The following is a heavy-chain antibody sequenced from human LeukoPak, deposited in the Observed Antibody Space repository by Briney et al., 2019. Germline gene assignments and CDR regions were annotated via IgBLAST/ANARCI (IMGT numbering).Heavy chain of an antibody. Sequence: GGSLRLSCAVSGFTFSSYWMNWVRLTPGKGLEWVAKINQDGSDMYYVDSVKGRFFVSRDNTRNLVYLQMNSLRVDDTAVYYCARDFPGIGRGIFDFWDQGTIITVSS. CDR1: GFTFSSYW. CDR3: ARDFPGIGRGIFDF. V-gene: IGHV3-7*03. J-gene: IGHJ3*01. D-gene: IGHD3-10*01. CDR2: INQDGSDM.